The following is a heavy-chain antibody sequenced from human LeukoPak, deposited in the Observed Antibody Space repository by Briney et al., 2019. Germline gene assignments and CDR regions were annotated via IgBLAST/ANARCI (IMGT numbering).Heavy chain of an antibody. CDR2: ISGSGGST. D-gene: IGHD4-17*01. J-gene: IGHJ4*02. Sequence: GGSLRLSCAPSGFTFNSYAMSWVRQAPGKGLEWVSAISGSGGSTYYADSVKGRFTISRDNSKNTLYLQMNSLRAEDTAVYYCANLGDDYGDYKDYWGQGTLVTVSS. CDR3: ANLGDDYGDYKDY. CDR1: GFTFNSYA. V-gene: IGHV3-23*01.